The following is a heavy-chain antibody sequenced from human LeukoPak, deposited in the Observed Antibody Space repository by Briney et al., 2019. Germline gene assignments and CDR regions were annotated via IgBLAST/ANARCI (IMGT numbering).Heavy chain of an antibody. CDR1: GFPFSNSW. CDR2: IKKDGSGI. D-gene: IGHD6-19*01. J-gene: IGHJ4*02. Sequence: GGSLRLSCAVSGFPFSNSWMYWVRQAPGKGLEGVANIKKDGSGISYVDSVKGRFTISRDNAKNSLYLQMNSLRAEDTALYYCAKDSGPDGASGWFDYWGQGTLVTVSS. V-gene: IGHV3-7*03. CDR3: AKDSGPDGASGWFDY.